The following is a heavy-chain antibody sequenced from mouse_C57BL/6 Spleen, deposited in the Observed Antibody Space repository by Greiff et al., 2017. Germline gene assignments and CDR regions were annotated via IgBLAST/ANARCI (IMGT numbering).Heavy chain of an antibody. CDR3: ARRTVGPMDY. CDR1: GYTFTSYW. J-gene: IGHJ4*01. D-gene: IGHD1-1*01. CDR2: IHPNSGST. V-gene: IGHV1-64*01. Sequence: QVHVKQPGAELVKPGASVKLSCKASGYTFTSYWMHWVKQRPGQGLEWIGMIHPNSGSTNYNEKFKSKATLTVDKSSSTAYMQLSSLTSEDSAVYYCARRTVGPMDYWGQGTSVTVSS.